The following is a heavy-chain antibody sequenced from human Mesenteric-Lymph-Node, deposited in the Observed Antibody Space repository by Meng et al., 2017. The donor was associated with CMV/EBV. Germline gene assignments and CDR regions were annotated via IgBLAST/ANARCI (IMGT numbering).Heavy chain of an antibody. J-gene: IGHJ3*02. D-gene: IGHD4-17*01. CDR2: IYCSGST. CDR1: GGSVSSGSYY. CDR3: ATYGAPGAFDI. V-gene: IGHV4-61*01. Sequence: SETLSLTCTVSGGSVSSGSYYWSWIRQPPGKGLEWIGYIYCSGSTNYNPSLKSRVTISVDTSKNQFSLKLSSVTAADTAVYYCATYGAPGAFDIWGQGTMVTVSS.